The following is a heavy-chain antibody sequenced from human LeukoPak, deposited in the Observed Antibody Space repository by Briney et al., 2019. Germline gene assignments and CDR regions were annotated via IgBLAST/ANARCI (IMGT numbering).Heavy chain of an antibody. CDR3: ARDYGELQGIDY. D-gene: IGHD1-26*01. Sequence: ASVKVSCKVSGYTLTELSMHWVRQAPGKGLEWMGGFDPEDGETIYAQKFQGRVTMTEDTSTDTAYMELSSLRSEDTAVYYCARDYGELQGIDYWGQGTLVTVSS. J-gene: IGHJ4*02. CDR1: GYTLTELS. CDR2: FDPEDGET. V-gene: IGHV1-24*01.